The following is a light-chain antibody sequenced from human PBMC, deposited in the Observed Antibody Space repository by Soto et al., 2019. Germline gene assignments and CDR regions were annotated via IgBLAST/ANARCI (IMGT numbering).Light chain of an antibody. J-gene: IGLJ2*01. Sequence: QSVLTQPPSVSGAPGQRVTISCTGSSSNIGAGYDVHWYQQLPGTAPKLLIYGNSNRPSGVPDRLSGSKSGTSASLAITGLQAEDEADYYCQSYDSSLSGSMVFGGGTQLTVL. CDR3: QSYDSSLSGSMV. V-gene: IGLV1-40*01. CDR2: GNS. CDR1: SSNIGAGYD.